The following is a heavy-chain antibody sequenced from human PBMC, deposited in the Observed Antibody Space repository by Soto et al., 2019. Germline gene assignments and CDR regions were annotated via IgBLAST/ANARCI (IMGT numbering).Heavy chain of an antibody. CDR3: ARGHEYGGNSDAYDI. D-gene: IGHD4-17*01. CDR1: GGTFSTSS. CDR2: ILPIFGTA. Sequence: QVQLVQSGAEVKKPGSSVKVSCKASGGTFSTSSINWQRQAPGQRPEWMGNILPIFGTADDAQKFRDRVTVTADKSRNIAYSERRSLFSADAAVYYCARGHEYGGNSDAYDIWGQGTVVSVS. V-gene: IGHV1-69*14. J-gene: IGHJ3*02.